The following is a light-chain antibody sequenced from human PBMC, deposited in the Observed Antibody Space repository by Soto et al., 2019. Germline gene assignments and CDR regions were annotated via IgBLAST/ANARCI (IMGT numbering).Light chain of an antibody. V-gene: IGLV2-8*01. CDR3: SSYAASNNFYFV. CDR1: SSDVGGYNY. CDR2: EVN. J-gene: IGLJ3*02. Sequence: QSALTQPPSASGSPGQSVTISCTGTSSDVGGYNYVSWYQQYPGRAPKLMISEVNKRPSGVPDSFSGSNSGNTASLTVSGLQAEEEADYYCSSYAASNNFYFVFGGGTKLTVL.